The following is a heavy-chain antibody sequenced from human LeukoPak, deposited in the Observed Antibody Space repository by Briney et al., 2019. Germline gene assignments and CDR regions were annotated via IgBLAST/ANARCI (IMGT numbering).Heavy chain of an antibody. CDR3: AKDYSDLRVADVFFEY. Sequence: PGGSLSLSCAASGLIFSNYAMSWVRQAPGKGLEWVSGITSGFTPHYAGSVKGRFTISRDNSKNTSHLQMNSLRAEDTAVYYCAKDYSDLRVADVFFEYWGQGTLVTVSS. D-gene: IGHD2-15*01. J-gene: IGHJ4*02. CDR2: ITSGFTP. V-gene: IGHV3-23*01. CDR1: GLIFSNYA.